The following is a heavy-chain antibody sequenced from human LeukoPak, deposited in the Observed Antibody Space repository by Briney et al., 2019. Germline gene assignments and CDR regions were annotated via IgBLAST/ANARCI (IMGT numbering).Heavy chain of an antibody. Sequence: GGSLRLSCAASGFTVSSNYMSWARQAPGKGLEWVSVIYIGGSTYYADSVKGRFTISRDNSKNTLYLQMNSLRAEDTAVYYCARDKGDYGGNAIFDYWGKGTLVTVSS. V-gene: IGHV3-66*01. D-gene: IGHD4-23*01. CDR3: ARDKGDYGGNAIFDY. CDR2: IYIGGST. J-gene: IGHJ4*02. CDR1: GFTVSSNY.